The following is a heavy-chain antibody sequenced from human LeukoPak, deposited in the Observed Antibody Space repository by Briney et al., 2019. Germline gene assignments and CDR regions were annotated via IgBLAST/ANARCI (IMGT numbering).Heavy chain of an antibody. CDR1: GYRFTSYW. Sequence: GESLKISCKGSGYRFTSYWIGWVRQMPGKGLEWMGIIYPDDSDTKYSPSFQGQVTISADKSITTAFLHWDSLKTSDTAMYYCAATGRSCTGGSCYSDDFDVWGQGTMVTVSS. J-gene: IGHJ3*01. V-gene: IGHV5-51*01. D-gene: IGHD2-15*01. CDR3: AATGRSCTGGSCYSDDFDV. CDR2: IYPDDSDT.